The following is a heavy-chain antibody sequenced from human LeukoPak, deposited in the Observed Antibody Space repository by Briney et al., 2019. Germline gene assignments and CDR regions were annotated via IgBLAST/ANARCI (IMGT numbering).Heavy chain of an antibody. Sequence: SQTLSLTCAISGDSVSSNSAAWNWTRQSPSRGLEWLGRTYYESKWYNDYAVSVKSRLTINPDTSKNQFSLQLNSVTPEDTAVYYCARSRIAACHSKWFDPWGQGTLVTVSS. V-gene: IGHV6-1*01. D-gene: IGHD6-6*01. CDR1: GDSVSSNSAA. CDR3: ARSRIAACHSKWFDP. J-gene: IGHJ5*02. CDR2: TYYESKWYN.